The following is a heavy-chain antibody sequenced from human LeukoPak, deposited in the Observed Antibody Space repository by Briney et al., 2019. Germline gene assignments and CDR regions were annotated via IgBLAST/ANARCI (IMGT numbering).Heavy chain of an antibody. V-gene: IGHV4-59*01. J-gene: IGHJ5*02. CDR3: ARGEVALNWFDP. Sequence: SETLSLTCTVSGGSISSYYWTWIRQPPGKGLEWIAYIYYSGSTNYNPSLKSRVTISVDKSKNQFSLKLRSVTAADTAVYYCARGEVALNWFDPWGQGTLVTVSS. CDR2: IYYSGST. CDR1: GGSISSYY. D-gene: IGHD2-15*01.